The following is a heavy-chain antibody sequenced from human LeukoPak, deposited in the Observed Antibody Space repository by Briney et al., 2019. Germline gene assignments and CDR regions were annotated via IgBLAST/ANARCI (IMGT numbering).Heavy chain of an antibody. Sequence: ASVKVSCKAAGYTFTSYYMHWVRQAPGQGLEWMGITNPSGGSTSYAQKFQGRVTMTRDTSTSTVYMELSSLRSEDTAVYYCARDKRMRGVTTALDYWGQGTLVTVSS. CDR2: TNPSGGST. CDR1: GYTFTSYY. V-gene: IGHV1-46*01. CDR3: ARDKRMRGVTTALDY. D-gene: IGHD4-17*01. J-gene: IGHJ4*02.